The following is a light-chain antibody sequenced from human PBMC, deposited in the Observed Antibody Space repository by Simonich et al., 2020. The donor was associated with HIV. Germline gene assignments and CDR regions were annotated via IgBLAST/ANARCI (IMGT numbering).Light chain of an antibody. Sequence: DIQMTQSPSSLSASVGDRVTITCRASQSISSYLNWYQQKPGKAPKLLLYAASRLESGVPSRFSGSGSGTDYTLTISSLQPEDFATYYCQHYYTTLTFGGGTKVEIK. CDR1: QSISSY. CDR3: QHYYTTLT. J-gene: IGKJ4*01. V-gene: IGKV1-NL1*01. CDR2: AAS.